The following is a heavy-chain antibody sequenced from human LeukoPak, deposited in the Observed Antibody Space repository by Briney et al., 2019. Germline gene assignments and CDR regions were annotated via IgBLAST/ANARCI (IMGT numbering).Heavy chain of an antibody. V-gene: IGHV4-4*07. CDR3: AREDSGYSYGREYYFDY. D-gene: IGHD5-18*01. CDR2: IYTSGST. CDR1: GGSISSYY. J-gene: IGHJ4*02. Sequence: SETLSLTCTVSGGSISSYYWSWIRQPAGKGLEWIGRIYTSGSTNYNPSLKSRVTMSVDTSKNQFSLKLSSVTAADTAVYYCAREDSGYSYGREYYFDYWGQGTLVTVSS.